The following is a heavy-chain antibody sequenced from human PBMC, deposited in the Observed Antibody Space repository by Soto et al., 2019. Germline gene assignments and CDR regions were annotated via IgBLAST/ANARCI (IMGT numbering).Heavy chain of an antibody. CDR3: ARVPAIEMSTTFFDY. CDR2: IYHSGST. Sequence: SETLSLTCAVSGGSISSGGYSWSWIRQPPGKGLEWIGYIYHSGSTYYNPSLKSRVTISVDRSKNQFSLKLSSVTAAYTAVYFCARVPAIEMSTTFFDYWGQGILVTVSS. CDR1: GGSISSGGYS. V-gene: IGHV4-30-2*01. D-gene: IGHD1-1*01. J-gene: IGHJ4*02.